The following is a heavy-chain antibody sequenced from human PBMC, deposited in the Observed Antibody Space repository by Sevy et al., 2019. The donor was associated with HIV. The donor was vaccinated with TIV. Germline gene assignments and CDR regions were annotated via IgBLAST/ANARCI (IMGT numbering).Heavy chain of an antibody. CDR2: ISSSGSTI. V-gene: IGHV3-11*01. J-gene: IGHJ6*02. Sequence: GGSLRLSCAVSGFTFSDYYMSWIRQAPGKGLEWVSYISSSGSTIYYADSVKGRFTISRDNAKNSLYLQMNSLRAEDTAVYYCARDSGGYCSSTSCYYYYYYGMDVWGQGTTVTVSS. D-gene: IGHD2-2*01. CDR1: GFTFSDYY. CDR3: ARDSGGYCSSTSCYYYYYYGMDV.